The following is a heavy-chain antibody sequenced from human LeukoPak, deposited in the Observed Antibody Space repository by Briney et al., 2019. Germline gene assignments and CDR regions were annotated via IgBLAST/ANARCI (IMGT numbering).Heavy chain of an antibody. CDR1: GFTVSSNY. CDR2: IYSGGST. V-gene: IGHV3-66*04. CDR3: ARLGVAGTGDWFDP. D-gene: IGHD6-19*01. J-gene: IGHJ5*02. Sequence: GGSLRLSCAASGFTVSSNYMSWVRQAPGKGLEWVSVIYSGGSTYYADSVKGRFTISRDNSKNTLYLQMNSLRAEDTAVYYCARLGVAGTGDWFDPWGQGTLVTVSS.